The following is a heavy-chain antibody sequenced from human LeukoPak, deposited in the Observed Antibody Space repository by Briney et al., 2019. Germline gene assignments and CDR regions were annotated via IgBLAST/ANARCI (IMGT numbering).Heavy chain of an antibody. D-gene: IGHD2-21*02. J-gene: IGHJ4*02. CDR1: GFTFSTYR. CDR3: ARDRLGGDCSFDY. Sequence: GGSLRLSCAASGFTFSTYRMHWVRQAPGKGLEWVSSITSSSSSMSYADSVEGRFTISRDNAKNSLYLQMNSLRAEDTAVYYCARDRLGGDCSFDYWGQGTLVTVSS. V-gene: IGHV3-21*01. CDR2: ITSSSSSM.